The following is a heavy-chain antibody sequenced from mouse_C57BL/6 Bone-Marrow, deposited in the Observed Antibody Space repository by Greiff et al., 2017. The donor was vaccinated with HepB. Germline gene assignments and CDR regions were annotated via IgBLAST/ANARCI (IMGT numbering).Heavy chain of an antibody. V-gene: IGHV3-1*01. CDR1: GYSITSGYD. CDR3: ARGPYRRGFDY. CDR2: ISYSGST. D-gene: IGHD2-10*01. Sequence: VQLQQSGPGMVKPSQSLSLTCTVSGYSITSGYDWHWIRHFPGNKLEWMGYISYSGSTNYNPSLKSRISITHDTSKNHFFLKLNSVTTEDTATYYCARGPYRRGFDYWGEGTTLTVSS. J-gene: IGHJ2*01.